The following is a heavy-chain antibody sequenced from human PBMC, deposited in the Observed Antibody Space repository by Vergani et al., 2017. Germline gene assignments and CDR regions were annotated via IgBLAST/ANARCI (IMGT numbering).Heavy chain of an antibody. Sequence: QVQLVQSGAEVKKPGSSVKVSCKASGGTFSSYAISWVRQAPGQGLEWMGGIIPIFGTANYAQKFQGRVTITADESTSTAYMELSSLRSEDTAVYYCARALXVVQAAGYYYYMNVWSKGTTVAVSS. CDR3: ARALXVVQAAGYYYYMNV. CDR1: GGTFSSYA. D-gene: IGHD2-2*01. J-gene: IGHJ6*03. CDR2: IIPIFGTA. V-gene: IGHV1-69*01.